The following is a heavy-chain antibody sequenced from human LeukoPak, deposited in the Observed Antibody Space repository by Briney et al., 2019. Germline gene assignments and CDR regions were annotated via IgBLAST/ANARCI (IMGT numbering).Heavy chain of an antibody. V-gene: IGHV4-59*01. J-gene: IGHJ4*02. D-gene: IGHD2-15*01. CDR2: IYYTGSS. Sequence: PSETLSLTCSVFNASISRYFWSWVRQPPGKGLEWIGYIYYTGSSNFNPSLRSRVTMSVDTSKNQFSLKLRSVTAADTALYYCAGRPGISTSGYWGQGALVTVSS. CDR1: NASISRYF. CDR3: AGRPGISTSGY.